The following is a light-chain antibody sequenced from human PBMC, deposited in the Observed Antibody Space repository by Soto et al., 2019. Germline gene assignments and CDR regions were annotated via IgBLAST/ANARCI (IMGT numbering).Light chain of an antibody. V-gene: IGKV3-20*01. CDR1: QSVTKNY. CDR3: QQYVSSRT. J-gene: IGKJ1*01. CDR2: GAS. Sequence: EILLTQSPGTLSLSPGERAALSCRASQSVTKNYLAWYQQKRGQAPRLLIYGASNRATGIPDRFSGSGSETDFTLTISRLEPEDFAVYYCQQYVSSRTFGQGTKVDIK.